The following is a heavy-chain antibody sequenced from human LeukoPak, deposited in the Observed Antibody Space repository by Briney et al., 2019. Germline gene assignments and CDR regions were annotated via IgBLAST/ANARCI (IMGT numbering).Heavy chain of an antibody. CDR3: ARGRGNDAFDI. CDR2: INTNAGNP. CDR1: GYTFTSYA. Sequence: GASVKISCKASGYTFTSYAINWVRQAPGQGLEWMGWINTNAGNPTYAQGLIGRFVFSLDTSVSTAYLQINTLKAEDTAMYYCARGRGNDAFDIWGQGTMVTVSS. J-gene: IGHJ3*02. V-gene: IGHV7-4-1*02. D-gene: IGHD3-16*01.